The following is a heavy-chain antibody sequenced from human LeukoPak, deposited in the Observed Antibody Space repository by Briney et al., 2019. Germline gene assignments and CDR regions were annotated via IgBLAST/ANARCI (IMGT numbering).Heavy chain of an antibody. CDR2: ISGSGGIT. D-gene: IGHD6-19*01. V-gene: IGHV3-23*01. CDR3: AKAVAGYWYFDL. J-gene: IGHJ2*01. Sequence: PGASLRLSCAASGFTFSNYAMTWVRQAPGKGLEWVSDISGSGGITYYADSVRGRLTISRDNSLNTLYLQMNSLRAEDTAVYYCAKAVAGYWYFDLWGRGTLLTVSS. CDR1: GFTFSNYA.